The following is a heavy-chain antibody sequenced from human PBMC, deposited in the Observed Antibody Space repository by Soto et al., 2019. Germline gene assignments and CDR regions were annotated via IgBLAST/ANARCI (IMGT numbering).Heavy chain of an antibody. CDR2: ISGSGVGT. CDR1: GFTFSSYD. CDR3: AKEDDAWTNGYFDL. V-gene: IGHV3-23*01. D-gene: IGHD2-8*01. J-gene: IGHJ3*01. Sequence: EVQLLESGGGLVQPGGTLRLSCAASGFTFSSYDMSWVRQAPGKGLEWVSAISGSGVGTFYAESVKGRFTISRDNSKNTLYVQMNSLRVEVTAIYYCAKEDDAWTNGYFDLWGQGTMVTVSS.